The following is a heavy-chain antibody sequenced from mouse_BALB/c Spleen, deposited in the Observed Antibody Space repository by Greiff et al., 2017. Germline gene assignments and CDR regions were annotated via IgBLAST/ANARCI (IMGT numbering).Heavy chain of an antibody. V-gene: IGHV10-1*02. CDR3: VRRDVYYAMDY. J-gene: IGHJ4*01. CDR1: GFTFNTYA. Sequence: EVKVVESGGGLVQPKGSLKLSCAASGFTFNTYAMNWVRQAPGKGLEWVARIRSKSNNYATYYADSVKDRFTISRDASQSMLYLQMNNLKTEDTAVYYCVRRDVYYAMDYWGQGTSVTVSS. CDR2: IRSKSNNYAT.